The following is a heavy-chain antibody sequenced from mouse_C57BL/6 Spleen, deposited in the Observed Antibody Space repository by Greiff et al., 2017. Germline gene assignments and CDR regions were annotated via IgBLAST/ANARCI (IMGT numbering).Heavy chain of an antibody. V-gene: IGHV1-64*01. CDR2: IHPNSGST. CDR3: ARAPNYYGSSYVDY. J-gene: IGHJ2*01. CDR1: GYTFTSYW. D-gene: IGHD1-1*01. Sequence: VQLQQPGAELVKPGASVKMSCKASGYTFTSYWITWVKQRPGQGLEWIGMIHPNSGSTNYNEKFKSKATLTVDKSSSTAYMQLSSLTSEDSAVYYCARAPNYYGSSYVDYWGQGTTLTVSS.